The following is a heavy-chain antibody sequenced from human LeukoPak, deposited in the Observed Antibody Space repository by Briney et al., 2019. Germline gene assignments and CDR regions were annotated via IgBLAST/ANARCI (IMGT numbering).Heavy chain of an antibody. Sequence: GGSLRLSWAASGFTFSNYAMSWVRQAPGKGLEWVSGVSVSGAHYADSVKGRFTVSRDSSKETLYLQLNSLRPEDTAVYYCAKDSNSVIMWFENWGQGTLVTVSS. CDR2: VSVSGA. CDR1: GFTFSNYA. D-gene: IGHD3-10*01. J-gene: IGHJ4*02. CDR3: AKDSNSVIMWFEN. V-gene: IGHV3-23*01.